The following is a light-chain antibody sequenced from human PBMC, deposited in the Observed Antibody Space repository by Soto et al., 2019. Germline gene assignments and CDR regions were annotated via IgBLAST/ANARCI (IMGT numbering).Light chain of an antibody. V-gene: IGKV3-15*01. J-gene: IGKJ5*01. CDR3: QQYNDWPPIT. CDR2: YAS. CDR1: QSVSNN. Sequence: EIMMTQSPATLSVSPGESATLSCRASQSVSNNLAWYQHKPGQVPRLLIYYASTRATGIPARFSGSGSGTDFTLTISSIQSEDFALYYCQQYNDWPPITFGQGTRLEIK.